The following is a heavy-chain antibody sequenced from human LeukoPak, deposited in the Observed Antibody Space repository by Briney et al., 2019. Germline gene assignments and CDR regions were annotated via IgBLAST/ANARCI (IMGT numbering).Heavy chain of an antibody. V-gene: IGHV4-34*01. CDR1: EMSFSAYY. Sequence: PSETLSLTCAVSEMSFSAYYWNWIRQSPGKGLEWIGEINYGGSTKYTPSLEGRGAILIDTSKNQFSLKLTSVTAADTAVYYCARGFPPGSGSRGSHAFDVWGQGTMVTVSS. D-gene: IGHD6-19*01. CDR3: ARGFPPGSGSRGSHAFDV. J-gene: IGHJ3*01. CDR2: INYGGST.